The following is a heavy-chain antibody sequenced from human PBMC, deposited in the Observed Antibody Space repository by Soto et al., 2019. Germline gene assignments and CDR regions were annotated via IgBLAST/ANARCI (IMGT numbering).Heavy chain of an antibody. D-gene: IGHD3-10*01. CDR2: ISADNGNT. Sequence: QVRLVQSGAAVKKPGASVKVSCRASGYTFTSYGISGVRQAPGQGLEWMGWISADNGNTNYAQKLEGRVTMTTDTCTSTAYMELRSLTSDDTAGYYCARDRFPDYWGQGTLVTVSS. J-gene: IGHJ4*02. CDR1: GYTFTSYG. CDR3: ARDRFPDY. V-gene: IGHV1-18*01.